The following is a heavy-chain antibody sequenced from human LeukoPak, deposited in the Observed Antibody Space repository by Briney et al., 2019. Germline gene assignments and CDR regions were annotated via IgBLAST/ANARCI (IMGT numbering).Heavy chain of an antibody. CDR3: ARGSIAAAGGFDY. CDR2: IYHSGST. CDR1: GGSISSGGYS. V-gene: IGHV4-30-2*01. J-gene: IGHJ4*02. Sequence: SETLSLTCAVSGGSISSGGYSWSWLRQPPGKGLEWIGYIYHSGSTYYNPSLKSRVTISVDRSKNQFSLKLSSVTAADTAVYYCARGSIAAAGGFDYWDQGTLVTVSS. D-gene: IGHD6-13*01.